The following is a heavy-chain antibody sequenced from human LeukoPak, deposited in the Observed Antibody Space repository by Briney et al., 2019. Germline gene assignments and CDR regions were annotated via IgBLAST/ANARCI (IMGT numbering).Heavy chain of an antibody. V-gene: IGHV4-61*01. Sequence: SETLSLTCTVSGDSVTSGKYFWTWIRQSPGEGLEWIGYISYSGSTNYDPSLKSRVTISVDTSKEQLSLSLSSVTAADTAVYFCVRESLVAASRYYFYLMDVWGQGTSVTVSS. CDR3: VRESLVAASRYYFYLMDV. CDR1: GDSVTSGKYF. D-gene: IGHD6-25*01. J-gene: IGHJ6*02. CDR2: ISYSGST.